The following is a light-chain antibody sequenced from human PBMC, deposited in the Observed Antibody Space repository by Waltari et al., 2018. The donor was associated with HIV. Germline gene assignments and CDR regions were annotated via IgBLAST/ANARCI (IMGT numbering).Light chain of an antibody. V-gene: IGKV1-39*01. CDR1: PNISNF. J-gene: IGKJ3*01. CDR2: GAT. CDR3: QQSYRTFT. Sequence: DIQLTQSPHSLSASVGDTVTITCRPNPNISNFLNWYQYKPGKGPKLLIFGATSLQSGVPSRFRGTKCGTDFALTISGLQPEDFATYYCQQSYRTFTFGPGTKVDV.